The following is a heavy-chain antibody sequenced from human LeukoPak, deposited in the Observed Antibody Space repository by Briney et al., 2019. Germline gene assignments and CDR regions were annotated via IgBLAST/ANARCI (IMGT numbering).Heavy chain of an antibody. CDR3: ARDSSVSGGSGFDY. CDR1: GGSISSYY. D-gene: IGHD2-15*01. Sequence: SETLSLTCTVSGGSISSYYWSWIRQPPGKGLEWIGEIYHSGSTNYNPSLKSRVTISVDKSKNQFSLKLSSVTAADTAVYYCARDSSVSGGSGFDYWGQGTLVTVSS. CDR2: IYHSGST. J-gene: IGHJ4*02. V-gene: IGHV4-59*12.